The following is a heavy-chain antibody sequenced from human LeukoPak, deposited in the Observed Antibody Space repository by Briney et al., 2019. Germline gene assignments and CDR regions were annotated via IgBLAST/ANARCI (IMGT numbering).Heavy chain of an antibody. J-gene: IGHJ3*02. V-gene: IGHV4-4*07. CDR2: MYTSGIT. CDR1: GGSISSYS. CDR3: ASRDANTAAAFDT. D-gene: IGHD2-21*02. Sequence: PSETLSLTCTVSGGSISSYSWSWIRQPAGKGLEWIGHMYTSGITNYNPSLKSRVTMSVDTSKKQFSLKLSSVTAADTAVYYCASRDANTAAAFDTWGQGTMLTVSS.